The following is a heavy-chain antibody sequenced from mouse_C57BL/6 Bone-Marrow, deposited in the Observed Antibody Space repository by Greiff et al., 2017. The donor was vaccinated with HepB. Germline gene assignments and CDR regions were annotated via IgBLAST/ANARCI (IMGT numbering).Heavy chain of an antibody. D-gene: IGHD2-4*01. CDR1: GYTFTSYW. CDR2: IDPSDSET. CDR3: ASGYYDTPAY. Sequence: QVQLQQPGAELVRPGSSVKLSCKASGYTFTSYWMHWVKQRPIQGLEWIGNIDPSDSETHYNQKFKDKATLTVDKSSSTAYMQLSSLTSEDSAVYYCASGYYDTPAYWGQGTLVTVSA. J-gene: IGHJ3*01. V-gene: IGHV1-52*01.